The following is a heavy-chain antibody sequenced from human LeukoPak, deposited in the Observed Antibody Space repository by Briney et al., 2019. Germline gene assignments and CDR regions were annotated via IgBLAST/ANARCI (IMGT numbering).Heavy chain of an antibody. D-gene: IGHD7-27*01. Sequence: GGSLRLSCAASGFTFSSYAMSWVRQAPGQGMEWVARIKSKTDGEGTDYAASVKGRFTISRDDSKNTLYMQMNSLKTEDTAVYYCITDPGERASHWGQGTLVTVSS. V-gene: IGHV3-15*01. CDR1: GFTFSSYA. J-gene: IGHJ4*02. CDR2: IKSKTDGEGT. CDR3: ITDPGERASH.